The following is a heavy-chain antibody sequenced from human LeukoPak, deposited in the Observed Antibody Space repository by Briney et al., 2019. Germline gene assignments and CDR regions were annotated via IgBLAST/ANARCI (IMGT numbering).Heavy chain of an antibody. J-gene: IGHJ4*02. D-gene: IGHD3-10*01. Sequence: PGGSLRLSCAASGFSFDSHVMSWVRQTPGKRLEWVASIGTTSIAYYPDSLKGRFIISRDNSDSTVYLQMSGLRVGDAAIYYCAKYTSGTAWAEDFWGQGTVVTVSS. CDR2: IGTTSIA. V-gene: IGHV3-23*01. CDR3: AKYTSGTAWAEDF. CDR1: GFSFDSHV.